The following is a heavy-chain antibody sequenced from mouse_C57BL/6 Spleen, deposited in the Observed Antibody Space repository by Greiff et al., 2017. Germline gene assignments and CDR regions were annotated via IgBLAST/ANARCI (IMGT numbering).Heavy chain of an antibody. CDR1: GYAFSSYW. J-gene: IGHJ2*01. Sequence: VQVVESGAELVKPGASVKISCKASGYAFSSYWMNWVKQRPGKGLEWIGQIYPGDGDTNYNGKFKGKATLTADKSSSTAYMQLSSLTSEDSAVYFCARSYYGSNYFDYWGQGTTLTVSS. CDR2: IYPGDGDT. CDR3: ARSYYGSNYFDY. V-gene: IGHV1-80*01. D-gene: IGHD1-1*01.